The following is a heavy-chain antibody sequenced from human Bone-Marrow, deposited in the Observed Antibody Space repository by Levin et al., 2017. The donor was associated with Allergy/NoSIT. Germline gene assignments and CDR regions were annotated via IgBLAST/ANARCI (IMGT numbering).Heavy chain of an antibody. V-gene: IGHV3-74*01. CDR2: ISPDGRST. J-gene: IGHJ4*02. Sequence: GGSLRLSCAASEFTFSSSWMYWVRQVPGLGLVWISRISPDGRSTAYVDSVRGRFTISRDNARHTLYLQMDSLRAEDTATYYCVSYNWERTTDYWGQGTLVTVSS. CDR3: VSYNWERTTDY. D-gene: IGHD1-1*01. CDR1: EFTFSSSW.